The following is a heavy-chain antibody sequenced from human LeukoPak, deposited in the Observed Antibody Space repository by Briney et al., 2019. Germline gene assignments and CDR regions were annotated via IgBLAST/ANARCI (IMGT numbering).Heavy chain of an antibody. Sequence: ASVKVSCKTSGGTFSSSAITWVRQAPGQGLEYMGRIIPVLNITTYAQKFQGRVTITADTSTSTVYMELSSLRSEETAVYYCAKDQGLTAPPPYGLDVWGQGTTVIVTS. J-gene: IGHJ6*02. CDR2: IIPVLNIT. D-gene: IGHD5-18*01. V-gene: IGHV1-69*04. CDR3: AKDQGLTAPPPYGLDV. CDR1: GGTFSSSA.